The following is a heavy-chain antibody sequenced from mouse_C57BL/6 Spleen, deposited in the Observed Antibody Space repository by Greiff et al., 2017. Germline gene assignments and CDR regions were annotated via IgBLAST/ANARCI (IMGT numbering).Heavy chain of an antibody. Sequence: VQLQQPGAELVKPGASVKLSCKASGYTFTSYWMHWVKQRPGQGLEWIGMIHPNSGSTNYNEKFKSKATLTVDKSSSTAYMQLSSLTSADSAVYYCARSIDSSGLFAYWGQGTLVTVSA. CDR1: GYTFTSYW. V-gene: IGHV1-64*01. J-gene: IGHJ3*01. D-gene: IGHD3-2*02. CDR3: ARSIDSSGLFAY. CDR2: IHPNSGST.